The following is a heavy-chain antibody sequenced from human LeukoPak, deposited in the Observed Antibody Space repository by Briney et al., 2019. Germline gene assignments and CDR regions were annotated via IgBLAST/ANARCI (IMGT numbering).Heavy chain of an antibody. D-gene: IGHD6-25*01. CDR2: IKDDGSHT. V-gene: IGHV3-74*01. J-gene: IGHJ4*02. CDR1: GFTFSSHW. CDR3: ARGSGIITGIDE. Sequence: GGSLRLSCAASGFTFSSHWMHWVRQAPGKGLVWVSRIKDDGSHTNYADSVKGRFTIPRDNAKNTLSLQMNSLRAEDTAVYYCARGSGIITGIDEWGQGTLVTVSS.